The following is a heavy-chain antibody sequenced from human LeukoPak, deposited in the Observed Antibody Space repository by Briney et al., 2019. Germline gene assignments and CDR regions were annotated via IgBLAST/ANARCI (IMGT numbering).Heavy chain of an antibody. J-gene: IGHJ4*02. D-gene: IGHD6-19*01. Sequence: ASVKVSCKASGYTFTSYAMHWVRQAPGQRLEWMGWINAGNGNTKYSQEFQGRVTITRDTSASTAYMELSSLRSEDMAVYYCAREGYSSGWPYFDYWGQGTLVTVSS. V-gene: IGHV1-3*03. CDR1: GYTFTSYA. CDR3: AREGYSSGWPYFDY. CDR2: INAGNGNT.